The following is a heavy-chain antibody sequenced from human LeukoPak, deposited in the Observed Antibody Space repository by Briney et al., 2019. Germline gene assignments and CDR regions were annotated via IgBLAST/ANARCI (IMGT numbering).Heavy chain of an antibody. CDR2: IWYDGSNK. V-gene: IGHV3-33*01. D-gene: IGHD5-18*01. CDR3: AREPGYSYGRGFDY. CDR1: GFTFSSYG. J-gene: IGHJ4*02. Sequence: GGSLRLSCAASGFTFSSYGMHWVRQAPGKGLEWVAVIWYDGSNKYYADSVKGRLTISRDNSKNTLYLQMNSLRAEDTAVYYCAREPGYSYGRGFDYWGQGTLVTVSS.